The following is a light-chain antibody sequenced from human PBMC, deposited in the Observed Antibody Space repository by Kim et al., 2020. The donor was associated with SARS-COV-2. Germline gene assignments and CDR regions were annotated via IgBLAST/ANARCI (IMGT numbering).Light chain of an antibody. CDR2: RAS. CDR3: QQYGRTPRT. CDR1: QSVTY. V-gene: IGKV3-20*01. J-gene: IGKJ1*01. Sequence: SLGPGESATLSGRANQSVTYLAWYQQKPGQAPSLLMFRASSRAPGIPDRFSGSGSGTEFTLTIDRLEPEDFAVYYCQQYGRTPRTFGQGTKVDIK.